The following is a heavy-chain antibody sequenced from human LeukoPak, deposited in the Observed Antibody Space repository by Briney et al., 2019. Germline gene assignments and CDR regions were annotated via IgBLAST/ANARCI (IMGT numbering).Heavy chain of an antibody. J-gene: IGHJ4*02. V-gene: IGHV1-46*01. CDR3: ARDPLYSSGWYQLFDY. D-gene: IGHD6-19*01. Sequence: ASVKVSCKASGYTFTSYYMHWVRQAPGQGLEWMGIINPSGGSTSYAQKFQGRVTMTRDTSTSTVYMELSSLRSEDTAVYYCARDPLYSSGWYQLFDYWGQGTLVTVSS. CDR1: GYTFTSYY. CDR2: INPSGGST.